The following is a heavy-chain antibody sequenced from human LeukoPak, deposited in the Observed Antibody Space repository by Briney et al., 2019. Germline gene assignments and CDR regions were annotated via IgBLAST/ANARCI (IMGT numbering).Heavy chain of an antibody. J-gene: IGHJ4*02. CDR3: ARLTKGRYFDYIFAF. CDR1: GASVSDSPSY. Sequence: PSETLSLTCTVSGASVSDSPSYWGWVRQPPGKGLEWVANVYYTGSTYYNPSLKSRVTMSVDTSKSQFSLKMTSVTAADTAIYYCARLTKGRYFDYIFAFWGQGILVTVSS. V-gene: IGHV4-39*01. CDR2: VYYTGST. D-gene: IGHD3-9*01.